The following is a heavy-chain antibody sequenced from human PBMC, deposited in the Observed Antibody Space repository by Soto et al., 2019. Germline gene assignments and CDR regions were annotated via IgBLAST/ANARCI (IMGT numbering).Heavy chain of an antibody. Sequence: SGPTLVNPTQTLTLTCSFSGFSLSTIGMCVSWIRQPPGKALEWLALIDWDDDKYYSTSLKTRLTISKDTSKNQVVLTMTNMDPVDTATYYCARIKPYYYDSSGYYYPIFDYWGQGTLVTV. CDR3: ARIKPYYYDSSGYYYPIFDY. D-gene: IGHD3-22*01. J-gene: IGHJ4*02. CDR2: IDWDDDK. V-gene: IGHV2-70*01. CDR1: GFSLSTIGMC.